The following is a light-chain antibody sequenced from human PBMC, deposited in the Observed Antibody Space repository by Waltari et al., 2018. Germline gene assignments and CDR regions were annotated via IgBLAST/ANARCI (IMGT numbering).Light chain of an antibody. CDR2: DVT. V-gene: IGLV2-14*03. Sequence: QSALTQPAAVSGSPGQSITISGPGASTDVGDYNYVSWYQQIPGKAPTVIIYDVTKRPSGVSNRFSGSKSGNSASLSISGLQAEDEAHYYCCSYAGRSTWVFGGGTKVTVL. CDR1: STDVGDYNY. J-gene: IGLJ3*02. CDR3: CSYAGRSTWV.